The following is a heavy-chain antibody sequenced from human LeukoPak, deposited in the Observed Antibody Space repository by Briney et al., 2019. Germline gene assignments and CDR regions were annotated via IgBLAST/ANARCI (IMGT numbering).Heavy chain of an antibody. CDR1: GFTVSSNY. CDR2: ISDDGNNL. Sequence: GGSLRLSCAASGFTVSSNYMSWVRQAPGKGLEWVAIISDDGNNLGYADSAKGRFTISRDNSKDTLSLQMNSLTAEDTAVYYCAKDRGTIFNVLNYHFDLWGQGVLVTVSS. V-gene: IGHV3-30*01. J-gene: IGHJ4*02. D-gene: IGHD3-3*02. CDR3: AKDRGTIFNVLNYHFDL.